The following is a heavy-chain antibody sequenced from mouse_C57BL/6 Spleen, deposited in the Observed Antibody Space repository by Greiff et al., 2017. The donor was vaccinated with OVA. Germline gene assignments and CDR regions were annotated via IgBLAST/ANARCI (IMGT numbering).Heavy chain of an antibody. CDR3: ARPLYSTYAMDY. V-gene: IGHV5-17*01. CDR1: GFTFSDYG. CDR2: ISSGSSTI. Sequence: EVKLVESGGGLVKPGGSLKLSCAASGFTFSDYGMHWVRQAPEKGLEWVAYISSGSSTIYYAATVKGRFTITRDNAKNTLFLQMTNLRSEDTAMYYCARPLYSTYAMDYWGQGTSVTVSS. D-gene: IGHD2-5*01. J-gene: IGHJ4*01.